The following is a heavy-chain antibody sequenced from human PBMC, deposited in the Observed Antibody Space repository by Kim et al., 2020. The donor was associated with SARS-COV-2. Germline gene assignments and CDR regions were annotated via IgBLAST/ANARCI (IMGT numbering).Heavy chain of an antibody. V-gene: IGHV3-23*01. D-gene: IGHD3-10*01. CDR2: ISGSGGST. CDR1: GFTFSSYA. CDR3: AKAIAPVITMVRGVRPYNWNDRWFDP. J-gene: IGHJ5*02. Sequence: GGSLRLSCAASGFTFSSYAMSWVRQAPGKGLEWVSAISGSGGSTYYADSVKGRFTISRDNSKNTLYLQMNSLRAEDTAVYYCAKAIAPVITMVRGVRPYNWNDRWFDPWGQGTLVTVSS.